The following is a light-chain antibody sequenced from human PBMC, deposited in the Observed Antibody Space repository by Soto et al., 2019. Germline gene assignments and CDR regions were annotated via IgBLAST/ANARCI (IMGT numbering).Light chain of an antibody. CDR2: DTT. J-gene: IGLJ3*02. CDR1: TGAVTSGNY. CDR3: LLSYSGTNWV. V-gene: IGLV7-46*01. Sequence: QTVVTQEPSLTVSPGGTVTLTCGSSTGAVTSGNYPYWFLKKPGQAPRTLIYDTTNKQSWTPARFSGSLLGGKAALTLAGAQTDDEADYYCLLSYSGTNWVFGGGTKFTVL.